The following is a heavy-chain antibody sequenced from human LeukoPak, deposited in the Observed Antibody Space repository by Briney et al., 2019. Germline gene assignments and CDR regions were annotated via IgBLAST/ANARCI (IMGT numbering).Heavy chain of an antibody. D-gene: IGHD3-10*01. CDR1: GFTFSNYW. Sequence: GGSLRLSCAASGFTFSNYWMHWVRQAPGKGLVWVSRINSDGSSTNYADSVKGRFTISRDNSKNTLYLQMNSLRAEDTAVYYCAKRWTRITMAPGYWGQGTLVTVSS. CDR2: INSDGSST. J-gene: IGHJ4*02. V-gene: IGHV3-74*01. CDR3: AKRWTRITMAPGY.